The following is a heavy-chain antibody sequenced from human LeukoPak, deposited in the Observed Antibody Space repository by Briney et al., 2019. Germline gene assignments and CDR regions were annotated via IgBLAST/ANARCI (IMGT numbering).Heavy chain of an antibody. V-gene: IGHV3-11*01. J-gene: IGHJ5*02. D-gene: IGHD6-13*01. CDR1: GFTFSDYY. CDR2: ISSSGSTI. Sequence: GGSLRLSCAASGFTFSDYYMSWIRQARGKGLEWVSYISSSGSTISYADSVKGRFTISRDNAKNSLYLQMNSLRAEDTAVYYCARDSVPIAAAPKGDWFDPWGQGTLVTVSS. CDR3: ARDSVPIAAAPKGDWFDP.